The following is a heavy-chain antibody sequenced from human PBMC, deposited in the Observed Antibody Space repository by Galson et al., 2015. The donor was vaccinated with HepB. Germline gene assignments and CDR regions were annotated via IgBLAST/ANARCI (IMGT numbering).Heavy chain of an antibody. D-gene: IGHD3-22*01. CDR3: AIKYYSDSSGHHFDY. Sequence: SLRLSCAASGFTFNTYSMNWVRQAPGKGLEWVAYVSSSSGTIYYADSVKGRFTISRDNAKNSLYLQMNSLRDEDTAVYYCAIKYYSDSSGHHFDYWGQGTLVTVSS. J-gene: IGHJ4*02. CDR1: GFTFNTYS. V-gene: IGHV3-48*02. CDR2: VSSSSGTI.